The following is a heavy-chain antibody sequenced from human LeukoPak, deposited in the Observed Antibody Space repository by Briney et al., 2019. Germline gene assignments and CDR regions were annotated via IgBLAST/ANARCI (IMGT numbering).Heavy chain of an antibody. CDR2: MNPNSGNT. CDR1: GYTFTSYD. V-gene: IGHV1-8*03. J-gene: IGHJ4*02. D-gene: IGHD3-22*01. Sequence: PGASVKVSCKASGYTFTSYDINWVRQATGQGLEWMGWMNPNSGNTGYAQKFQGRVTITRNTSISTAYMELSSLRSEDTAVYYCARGSVTMIVVVLYYFDYWGQGTLVTVSS. CDR3: ARGSVTMIVVVLYYFDY.